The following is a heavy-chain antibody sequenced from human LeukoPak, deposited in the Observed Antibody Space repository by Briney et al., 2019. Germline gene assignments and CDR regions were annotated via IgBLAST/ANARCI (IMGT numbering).Heavy chain of an antibody. CDR2: IIPIFGTA. Sequence: SVKVSCKASGGTFSSYAISWVRQAPGQGLEWMGGIIPIFGTANYAQKFQGRVTITANKSTSTAYMELSSLRSEDTAVYYCAIRPTTVTTFYFDYWGQGTLVTVSS. CDR1: GGTFSSYA. V-gene: IGHV1-69*06. J-gene: IGHJ4*02. CDR3: AIRPTTVTTFYFDY. D-gene: IGHD4-17*01.